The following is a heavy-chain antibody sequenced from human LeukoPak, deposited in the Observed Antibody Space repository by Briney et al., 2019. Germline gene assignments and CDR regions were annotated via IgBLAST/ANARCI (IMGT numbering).Heavy chain of an antibody. Sequence: ESGPTLVNPTQTLTLTCTFSGFSLSSSGVAVGWVRQPPGKARQWLALIYWNDDKRYSPSLKSRLTITKDTSKNQVVLTMTNMDPVDTATYYCAHGAYGSGNYYPPADYWGQGTLVTVSS. CDR3: AHGAYGSGNYYPPADY. D-gene: IGHD3-10*01. CDR2: IYWNDDK. J-gene: IGHJ4*02. V-gene: IGHV2-5*01. CDR1: GFSLSSSGVA.